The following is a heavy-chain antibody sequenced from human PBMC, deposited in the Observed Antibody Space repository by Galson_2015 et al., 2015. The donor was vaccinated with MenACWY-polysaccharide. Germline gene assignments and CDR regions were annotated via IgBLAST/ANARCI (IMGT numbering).Heavy chain of an antibody. CDR1: GFTFSSYG. D-gene: IGHD6-19*01. J-gene: IGHJ4*02. Sequence: LRLSCAASGFTFSSYGMHWVRQAPGKGLEWVAVISYDGSNKYYADSVKGRFTISRDNSKNTLYLQMNSLRAEDTAVYYCAKPAYRRGGSGWLDYFDYWGQGTLVTVSS. CDR3: AKPAYRRGGSGWLDYFDY. V-gene: IGHV3-30*18. CDR2: ISYDGSNK.